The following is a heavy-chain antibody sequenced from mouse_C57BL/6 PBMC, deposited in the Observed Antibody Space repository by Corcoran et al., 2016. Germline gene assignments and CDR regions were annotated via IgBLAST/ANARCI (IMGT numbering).Heavy chain of an antibody. Sequence: EVQLQQSGPVLVKPGASVKMSCTASGYTFTDYYMNWVKQSHGKSLEWIGVINPYNGGTSYNQKVKGKATLTVDKSSSTAYMELNSLTSEDSAVYYCARRETLDYWGQGTTLTGSS. CDR2: INPYNGGT. J-gene: IGHJ2*01. V-gene: IGHV1-19*01. CDR1: GYTFTDYY. CDR3: ARRETLDY.